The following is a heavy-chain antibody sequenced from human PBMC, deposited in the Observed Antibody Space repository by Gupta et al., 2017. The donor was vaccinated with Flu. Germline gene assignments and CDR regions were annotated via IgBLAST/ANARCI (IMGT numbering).Heavy chain of an antibody. D-gene: IGHD3-22*01. CDR3: VKDRSSRGYYYTSDY. CDR1: GFTFNINA. J-gene: IGHJ4*02. Sequence: EVQLLESGGGLVQPGGSLRLPCAASGFTFNINAMTWVRQAPGKGLEWVSVITGSGDSTFYADSVKGRFTISRDNSRNRVYLQMDSLRAEDTAVYYCVKDRSSRGYYYTSDYWGQGTLVTVSS. V-gene: IGHV3-23*01. CDR2: ITGSGDST.